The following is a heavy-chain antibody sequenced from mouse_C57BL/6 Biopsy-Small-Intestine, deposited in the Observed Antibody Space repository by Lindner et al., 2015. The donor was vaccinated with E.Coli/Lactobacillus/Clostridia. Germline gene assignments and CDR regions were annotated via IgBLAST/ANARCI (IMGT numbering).Heavy chain of an antibody. CDR2: IFPGDGDI. V-gene: IGHV1-82*01. D-gene: IGHD1-1*02. J-gene: IGHJ3*01. CDR3: ARGGGNGFAY. CDR1: DFAFSNSW. Sequence: VQLQESGPELVRPGASVKISCKASDFAFSNSWMNRVKQRPGKGLEWIGRIFPGDGDILYNGKFKGKATLTADKSSSTAYIQLSSLTSEDSAVYFCARGGGNGFAYWGQGTLVTVSA.